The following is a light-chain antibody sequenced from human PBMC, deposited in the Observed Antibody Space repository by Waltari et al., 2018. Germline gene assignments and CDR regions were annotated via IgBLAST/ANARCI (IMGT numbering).Light chain of an antibody. CDR3: QVWHAAIDPGV. J-gene: IGLJ1*01. CDR2: YDS. Sequence: SYVLTQPPSVPVAPGETARITCGGDHIGRYSVHWYQQKPGQAPVLVIFYDSDRPSGIPERFSGSNSGNTATLTISRVEAGDEANYYCQVWHAAIDPGVFGTGTEVTV. CDR1: HIGRYS. V-gene: IGLV3-21*04.